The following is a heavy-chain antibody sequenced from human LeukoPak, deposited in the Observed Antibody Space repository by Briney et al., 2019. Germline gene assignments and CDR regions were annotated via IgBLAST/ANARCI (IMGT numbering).Heavy chain of an antibody. J-gene: IGHJ4*02. CDR1: GDSISSYY. CDR2: IYYSGTT. CDR3: ARDRSLGIIDY. D-gene: IGHD3-16*01. Sequence: SETLSLTCIVSGDSISSYYWSWIRQPPGKGLEWIGCIYYSGTTKYNPSLKSRVTISVDASKNHFSLNLTSVTAADTAVYYCARDRSLGIIDYRGQGTLVTVSS. V-gene: IGHV4-59*01.